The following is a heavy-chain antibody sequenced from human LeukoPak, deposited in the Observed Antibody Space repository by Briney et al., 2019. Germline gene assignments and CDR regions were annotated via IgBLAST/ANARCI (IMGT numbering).Heavy chain of an antibody. Sequence: GASVKVSCKASGYTFTSYSISWVRQAPGQGLEWMGWISAYNGNTNYAQKLQGRVTMTTDTSTSTAYMELRSLRSDDTAVYYCARDSDIVVVVSARGLDYWGQGTLVTVSS. CDR1: GYTFTSYS. CDR3: ARDSDIVVVVSARGLDY. CDR2: ISAYNGNT. J-gene: IGHJ4*02. V-gene: IGHV1-18*01. D-gene: IGHD2-15*01.